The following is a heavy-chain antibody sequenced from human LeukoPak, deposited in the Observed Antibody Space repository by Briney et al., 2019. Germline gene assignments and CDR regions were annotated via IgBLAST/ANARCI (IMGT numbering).Heavy chain of an antibody. J-gene: IGHJ4*02. CDR1: GFTFSDYY. V-gene: IGHV3-11*05. Sequence: PRGSPGPSCAASGFTFSDYYMSWIRQAPGKGLEWVSCISGSGLYTNYADSVKGRFTISRDNAKNSLYLQMNSLRAEDTAVYYCARGGNTVTEDFDYWGQGTLVTVSS. CDR3: ARGGNTVTEDFDY. CDR2: ISGSGLYT. D-gene: IGHD4-17*01.